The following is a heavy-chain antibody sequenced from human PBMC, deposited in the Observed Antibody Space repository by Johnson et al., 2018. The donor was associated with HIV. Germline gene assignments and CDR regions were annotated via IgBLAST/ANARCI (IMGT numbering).Heavy chain of an antibody. Sequence: VQLVESGGGLVKPGGSLRLSCAASGFSFSDYFVSWIRQAPGKGLEWVSYIRRGGSSASVIYYADSVTGRFTISRENAKNSVYLQMNSLRSDDTAVYYCAGGRCQFDWPEVAFDIWGQGTMVTVSA. D-gene: IGHD3-9*01. J-gene: IGHJ3*02. CDR1: GFSFSDYF. V-gene: IGHV3-11*04. CDR2: IRRGGSSASVI. CDR3: AGGRCQFDWPEVAFDI.